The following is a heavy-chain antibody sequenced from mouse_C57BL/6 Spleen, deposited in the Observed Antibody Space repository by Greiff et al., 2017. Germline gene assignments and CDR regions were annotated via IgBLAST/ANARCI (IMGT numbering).Heavy chain of an antibody. J-gene: IGHJ3*01. V-gene: IGHV5-9-1*02. CDR1: GFTFSSYA. CDR2: ISSGGDYI. CDR3: TRALYDGYLFAY. D-gene: IGHD2-3*01. Sequence: DVQLVESGEGLVKPGGSLKLSCAASGFTFSSYAMSWVRQTPEKRLEWVAYISSGGDYIYYADTVKGRFTISRDNARNTLYLQMSSLKSEDTAMYYCTRALYDGYLFAYWGQGTLVTVSA.